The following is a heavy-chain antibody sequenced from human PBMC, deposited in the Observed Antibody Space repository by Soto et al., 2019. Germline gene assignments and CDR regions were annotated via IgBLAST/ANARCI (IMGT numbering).Heavy chain of an antibody. J-gene: IGHJ5*02. D-gene: IGHD4-4*01. CDR2: INPKSDDT. V-gene: IGHV1-2*02. CDR3: ARKHSLDYIRWGLDP. Sequence: ASVKVSCKASGYPFSDNQIHWLRRAPGQGLEWMGRINPKSDDTNYAQKFQGRVTMTRDTSIDTAYLELTGLTSDDTATYYCARKHSLDYIRWGLDPWGQGTLVTV. CDR1: GYPFSDNQ.